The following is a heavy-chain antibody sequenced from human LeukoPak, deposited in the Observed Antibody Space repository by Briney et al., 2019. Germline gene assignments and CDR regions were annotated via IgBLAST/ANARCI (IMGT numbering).Heavy chain of an antibody. D-gene: IGHD4-23*01. CDR3: ARDFGGNSAWFDP. CDR1: GGSFSGYY. J-gene: IGHJ5*02. V-gene: IGHV4-34*01. CDR2: INHSGST. Sequence: SETLSLTCAVYGGSFSGYYWSWIRQPPGKGLEWIGEINHSGSTNYNPSLKSRVTMSIDTSKNHFSLNLSPMTAADTAIYYCARDFGGNSAWFDPWGQGALVIVSS.